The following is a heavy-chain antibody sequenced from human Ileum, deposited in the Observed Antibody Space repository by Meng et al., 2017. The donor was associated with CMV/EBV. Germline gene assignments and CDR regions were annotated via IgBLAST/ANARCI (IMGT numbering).Heavy chain of an antibody. V-gene: IGHV4-34*01. D-gene: IGHD3-10*01. CDR3: ARASKRVRYYYGMDV. J-gene: IGHJ6*02. CDR1: GGSFSGYY. CDR2: INHSGST. Sequence: GSLRLFCAVYGGSFSGYYWSWIRQPPGKGLEWIGEINHSGSTNYNPSLKSRVTISVDTSKNQFSLKLSSVTAADTAVYYCARASKRVRYYYGMDVWGQGTTVTVSS.